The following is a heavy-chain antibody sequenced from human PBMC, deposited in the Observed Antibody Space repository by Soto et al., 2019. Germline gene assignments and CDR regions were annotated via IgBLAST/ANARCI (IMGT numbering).Heavy chain of an antibody. J-gene: IGHJ5*02. D-gene: IGHD2-2*01. Sequence: ASVKVSCKAPADTFTSYYIHWVRQAPGHGLEWMGWMNPNSGNTGYAQKFQGRVTMTRNTSISTAYMELSSLRSEDTAVYYCARKLGYCSSTSCHNWFDPWGQGTLVTV. CDR1: ADTFTSYY. CDR3: ARKLGYCSSTSCHNWFDP. V-gene: IGHV1-8*02. CDR2: MNPNSGNT.